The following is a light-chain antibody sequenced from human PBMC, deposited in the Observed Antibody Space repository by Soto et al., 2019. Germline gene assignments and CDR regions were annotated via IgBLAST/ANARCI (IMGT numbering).Light chain of an antibody. V-gene: IGKV1-39*01. Sequence: DIQMTQSPSSLSASAGDRITITCRASQSISTYLNWYQQKPGKAPKLLIYAASSLQSGVPSRFSGSGSGTDFTLTISRLEPEDFQVYYCQQYGGSPTTFGQGTKVDIK. CDR2: AAS. CDR1: QSISTY. CDR3: QQYGGSPTT. J-gene: IGKJ1*01.